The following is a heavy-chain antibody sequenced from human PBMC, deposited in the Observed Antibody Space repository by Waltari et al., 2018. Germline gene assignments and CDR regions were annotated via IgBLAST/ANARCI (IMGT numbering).Heavy chain of an antibody. CDR1: GVTSTNA. Sequence: QVQVLQSGAEVKRPGSSVKVSCSASGVTSTNAFTWGRQAPGQGLEYVGGIVPVFGAPNYAQRLQGRVTITADGSTSTLELASLTSDDTAIYYCARDVYDSSGWIWGQGTMVTVSS. CDR2: IVPVFGAP. V-gene: IGHV1-69*12. J-gene: IGHJ3*02. CDR3: ARDVYDSSGWI. D-gene: IGHD3-22*01.